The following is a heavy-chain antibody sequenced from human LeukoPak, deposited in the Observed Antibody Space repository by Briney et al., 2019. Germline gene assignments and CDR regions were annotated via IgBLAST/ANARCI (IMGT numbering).Heavy chain of an antibody. CDR2: IYYSGST. J-gene: IGHJ6*03. CDR3: ARSYYDFWSGYYPFNYYYYYMDV. D-gene: IGHD3-3*01. CDR1: GGSISSGGYY. Sequence: SSETLSLTCTVSGGSISSGGYYWSWIRQHPGKGLEWIGYIYYSGSTYYNPSLKSRVTISVDMSKNQFSLKLSSVTAADTAVYYCARSYYDFWSGYYPFNYYYYYMDVWGKGTTVTVSS. V-gene: IGHV4-31*03.